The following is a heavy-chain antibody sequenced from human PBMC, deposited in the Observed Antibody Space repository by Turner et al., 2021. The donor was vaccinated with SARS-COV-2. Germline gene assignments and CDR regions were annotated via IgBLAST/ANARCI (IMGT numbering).Heavy chain of an antibody. CDR1: GCPISSYY. CDR2: IDYSGSK. Sequence: QVQLQKSGPGLVKPSETLSLPCPVSGCPISSYYWPWIRQPPGKGLEWIGYIDYSGSKNYNPSNKRRVTISVDTSKNQFSLKLSSVTAADTAVYYCARKETYGRESSGYGFYFDDWGQGTLVTVSS. CDR3: ARKETYGRESSGYGFYFDD. J-gene: IGHJ4*02. D-gene: IGHD5-18*01. V-gene: IGHV4-59*08.